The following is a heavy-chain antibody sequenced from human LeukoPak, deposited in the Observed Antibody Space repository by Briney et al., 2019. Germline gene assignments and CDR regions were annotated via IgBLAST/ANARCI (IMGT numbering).Heavy chain of an antibody. Sequence: GGSLRLSCAASGFTVSSNYMSWVRQAPGKGLEWVSVIYSGGSTYYADSVKGRFTISRDSSKNTLYLQMNSLRAEDTAVYYCASDPNPSGSYYGYYYGMDVWGQGTTVTVSS. CDR2: IYSGGST. CDR1: GFTVSSNY. V-gene: IGHV3-66*01. CDR3: ASDPNPSGSYYGYYYGMDV. J-gene: IGHJ6*02. D-gene: IGHD1-26*01.